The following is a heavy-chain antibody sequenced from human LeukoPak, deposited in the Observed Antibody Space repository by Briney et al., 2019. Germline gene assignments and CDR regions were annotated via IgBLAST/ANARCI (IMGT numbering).Heavy chain of an antibody. CDR2: MNPNSGNT. CDR3: ARAPQRTARTGYYFDY. Sequence: GASVKVSCKASGGTFSSYAISWVRQATGQGLEWMGWMNPNSGNTGYAQKFQGRVTMTRNTSISTAYMELSSLRSEDTAAYYCARAPQRTARTGYYFDYWGQGTLVTVSS. V-gene: IGHV1-8*02. D-gene: IGHD1-14*01. J-gene: IGHJ4*02. CDR1: GGTFSSYA.